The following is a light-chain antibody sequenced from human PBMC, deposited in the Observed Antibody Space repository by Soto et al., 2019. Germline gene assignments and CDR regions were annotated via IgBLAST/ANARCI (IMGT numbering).Light chain of an antibody. CDR3: QQYASSVT. CDR1: QSFSSTF. J-gene: IGKJ1*01. V-gene: IGKV3-20*01. CDR2: GAS. Sequence: PGDSATLSCRASQSFSSTFFAWYQQKPGQAPRLLIYGASSRATGIPDRFSGSGSGTDFTLTISRLEPEAFAVYYCQQYASSVTFGQGTKVEIK.